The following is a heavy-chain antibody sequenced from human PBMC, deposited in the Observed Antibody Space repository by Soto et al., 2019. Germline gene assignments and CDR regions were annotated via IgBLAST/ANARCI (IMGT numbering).Heavy chain of an antibody. Sequence: PGESLKISCQGSGYSFTTYWISWVRQMPGKGLECMGMIYPNDSYTEYSPSFQGHVTMSVDKSISTAYLEWSSLKASDTAMYYCVRMGFSGGGYLSYYYYGMDIWGQGTTVTVSS. V-gene: IGHV5-10-1*01. CDR1: GYSFTTYW. D-gene: IGHD5-12*01. J-gene: IGHJ6*02. CDR3: VRMGFSGGGYLSYYYYGMDI. CDR2: IYPNDSYT.